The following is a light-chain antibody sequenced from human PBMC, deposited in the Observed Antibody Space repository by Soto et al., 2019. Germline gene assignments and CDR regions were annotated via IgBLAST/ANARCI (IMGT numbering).Light chain of an antibody. CDR2: GAS. J-gene: IGKJ1*01. Sequence: EIVLTQSPGTLPLSPGARATLSCRASQSVRNNYLAWYQQKPGQAPRLLIYGASSRATGIPDRFSGSGSGTDFTLTISRLEPEDFAVYYCQQYGSSPWTFGQGTKVDIK. V-gene: IGKV3-20*01. CDR1: QSVRNNY. CDR3: QQYGSSPWT.